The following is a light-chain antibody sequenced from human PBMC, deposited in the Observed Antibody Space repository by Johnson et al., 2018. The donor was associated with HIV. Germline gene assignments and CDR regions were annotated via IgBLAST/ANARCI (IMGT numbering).Light chain of an antibody. CDR3: GTWDTSLSSGGV. CDR1: SSNIGNNY. V-gene: IGLV1-51*01. CDR2: DNN. J-gene: IGLJ1*01. Sequence: QSVLTQPPSVSAAPGQKVTISCSGSSSNIGNNYVSWYQQPPGTAPKLLIYDNNKRPTGIPDRLSGSKSGTSATLAITGLQNGDEADYYCGTWDTSLSSGGVFGTVTKVTVL.